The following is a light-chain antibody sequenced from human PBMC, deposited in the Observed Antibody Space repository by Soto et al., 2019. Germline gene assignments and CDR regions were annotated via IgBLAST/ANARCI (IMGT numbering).Light chain of an antibody. J-gene: IGKJ5*01. Sequence: DIFLTQSPASVSLYPFEIATRSCRAIQSVDSHLVWYQQKPGQAPRLLIFAASNRATGIPVRFSGSGSGTDFTLAINRLEPDDFAVYYCQQRSDWPITFGQGTRLEIK. CDR1: QSVDSH. V-gene: IGKV3-11*01. CDR2: AAS. CDR3: QQRSDWPIT.